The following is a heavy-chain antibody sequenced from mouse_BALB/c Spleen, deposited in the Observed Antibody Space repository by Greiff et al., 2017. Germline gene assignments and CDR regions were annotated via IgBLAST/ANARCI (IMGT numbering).Heavy chain of an antibody. Sequence: DVMLVESGGGLVKPGGSLKLSCAASGFTFSSYAMSWVRQTPEKRLEWVASISSGGSTYYPDSVKGRFTISRDNARNILYLQMSSLRSEDTAMYYCARMGLRGDYYAMDYWGQGTSVTVSS. CDR3: ARMGLRGDYYAMDY. CDR1: GFTFSSYA. J-gene: IGHJ4*01. D-gene: IGHD2-2*01. CDR2: ISSGGST. V-gene: IGHV5-6-5*01.